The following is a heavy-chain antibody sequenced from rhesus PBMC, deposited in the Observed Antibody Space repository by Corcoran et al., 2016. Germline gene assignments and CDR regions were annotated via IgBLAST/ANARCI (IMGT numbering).Heavy chain of an antibody. D-gene: IGHD1-1-1*01. CDR1: GFTFSNYV. CDR2: INSGGCST. Sequence: EVQLVETGGGLVQPGGSLQLSCAASGFTFSNYVMSWVRQAPGQGLEWVATINSGGCSTYYADSVRGRFTISRDNSKNTLSLHMNSLRAEDTAVYYCAKNDPDIAVTISLFDFWGQGVLVTVSS. CDR3: AKNDPDIAVTISLFDF. J-gene: IGHJ4*01. V-gene: IGHV3S5*01.